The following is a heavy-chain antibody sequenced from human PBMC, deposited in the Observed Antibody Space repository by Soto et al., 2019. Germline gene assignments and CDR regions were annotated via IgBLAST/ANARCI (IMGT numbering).Heavy chain of an antibody. Sequence: SETLSLTCTVAGGSISGYYWSWIRQPPGKGLEWIGYIYYSGSTNYNPSLKSRVTISVDTSKNQFSLKLSSVTAADTAVYYCARGGLRPNWFDPWGQGTLVTVSS. V-gene: IGHV4-59*01. D-gene: IGHD5-12*01. J-gene: IGHJ5*02. CDR3: ARGGLRPNWFDP. CDR2: IYYSGST. CDR1: GGSISGYY.